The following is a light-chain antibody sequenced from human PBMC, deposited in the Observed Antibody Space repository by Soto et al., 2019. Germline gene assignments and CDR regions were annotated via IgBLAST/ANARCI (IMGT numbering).Light chain of an antibody. V-gene: IGKV3-11*01. CDR3: QQRSNWPPVIT. J-gene: IGKJ4*01. CDR2: DAS. Sequence: IVLTQSPATLSLSPGERATLSCRASQSVTTFLAWYQQKPGQAPRLLIYDASNRATGIPARFSGSGSGTDFTLTISSLEPEDFAVYYCQQRSNWPPVITFGGGTEVEIK. CDR1: QSVTTF.